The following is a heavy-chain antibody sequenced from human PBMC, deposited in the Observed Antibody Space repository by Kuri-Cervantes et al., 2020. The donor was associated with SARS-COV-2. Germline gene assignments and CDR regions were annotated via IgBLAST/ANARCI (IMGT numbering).Heavy chain of an antibody. CDR1: GGPFSGYY. CDR2: INHSGST. CDR3: ALGYCSSTSCHPFDY. V-gene: IGHV4-34*01. J-gene: IGHJ4*02. D-gene: IGHD2-2*01. Sequence: SQTLSLTCAVYGGPFSGYYWSWIRQPPGKGLEWIGEINHSGSTNYNPSLKSRVTISVDTSKNQFSLKLSSVTAADTAVYYCALGYCSSTSCHPFDYWGQGTLVTVSS.